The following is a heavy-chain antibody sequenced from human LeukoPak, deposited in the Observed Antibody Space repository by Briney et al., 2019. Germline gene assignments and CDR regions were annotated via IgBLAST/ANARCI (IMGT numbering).Heavy chain of an antibody. Sequence: PGGSLRLSCADSGFTFSSHWMSWVRQAPGKGLEWVANIKQDGSEIYYLDSVKGRFTFSRDNAKNSLYLQMNSLRAEDTAVYYCARAEWVVRGVIFDFWGQGTLVTVSS. J-gene: IGHJ4*02. CDR1: GFTFSSHW. V-gene: IGHV3-7*01. D-gene: IGHD3-10*01. CDR2: IKQDGSEI. CDR3: ARAEWVVRGVIFDF.